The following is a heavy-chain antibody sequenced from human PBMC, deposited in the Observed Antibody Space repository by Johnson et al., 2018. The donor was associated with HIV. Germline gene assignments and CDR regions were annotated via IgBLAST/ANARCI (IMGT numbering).Heavy chain of an antibody. V-gene: IGHV3-30-3*01. CDR2: ISYDGSNK. J-gene: IGHJ3*02. CDR1: GFTFSSYA. CDR3: ATELKDPI. D-gene: IGHD3-10*01. Sequence: VQLVESGGGVVQPGRSLRLSCAASGFTFSSYAMHWVRQAPGKGLEWVAVISYDGSNKYYADSVKGRFTISRDNSKNTLYLQMNSLRAEDTAVYHCATELKDPIWGQGTMVTVSS.